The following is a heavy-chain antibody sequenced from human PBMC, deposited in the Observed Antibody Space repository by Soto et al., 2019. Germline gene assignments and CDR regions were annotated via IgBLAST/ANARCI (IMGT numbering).Heavy chain of an antibody. CDR2: INSGGTDI. J-gene: IGHJ6*02. CDR3: ARGRYYYYGMDV. Sequence: GSLRLSCVASGFSFSGYSMNWVRQAPGKGLQWVSFINSGGTDIYYADSVKGRFTISRDNAKNSLYLQMNSLRAEDTAVYYCARGRYYYYGMDVWGQGTTVTVSS. CDR1: GFSFSGYS. V-gene: IGHV3-48*01.